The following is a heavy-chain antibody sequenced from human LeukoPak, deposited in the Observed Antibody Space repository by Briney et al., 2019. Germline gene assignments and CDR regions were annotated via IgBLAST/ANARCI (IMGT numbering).Heavy chain of an antibody. D-gene: IGHD4-17*01. V-gene: IGHV3-23*01. Sequence: PGGSLRLSCAASGLTLSAYALVWVRQAPGNGLEWVSAITGSGAGTYYADSVKGRFTISRDNSNNMLYLQMNSLRAEDTALYYCAKDPNGDYVGAFDMWGPGTMVVVSS. J-gene: IGHJ3*02. CDR1: GLTLSAYA. CDR2: ITGSGAGT. CDR3: AKDPNGDYVGAFDM.